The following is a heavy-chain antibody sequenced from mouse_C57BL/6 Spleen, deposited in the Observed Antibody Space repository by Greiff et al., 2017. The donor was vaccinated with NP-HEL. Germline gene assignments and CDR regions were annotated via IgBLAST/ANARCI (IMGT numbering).Heavy chain of an antibody. Sequence: VQLQQPGAELVKPGASVKMSCKASGYTFTSYWITWVKQRPGQGLEWIGDIYPGSGSTNYNEKFKSKATLTVDTSSSTAYMQLSSLTSEDSAVYYCARDSSQYYYAMDYWGQGTSVTVSS. D-gene: IGHD1-1*01. CDR2: IYPGSGST. J-gene: IGHJ4*01. V-gene: IGHV1-55*01. CDR3: ARDSSQYYYAMDY. CDR1: GYTFTSYW.